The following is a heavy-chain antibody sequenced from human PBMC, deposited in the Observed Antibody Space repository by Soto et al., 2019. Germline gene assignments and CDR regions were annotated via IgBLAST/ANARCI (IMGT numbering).Heavy chain of an antibody. V-gene: IGHV5-51*01. CDR3: ARLGYDSSGYYVYYYGMDV. CDR2: IYPGDSDT. J-gene: IGHJ6*02. CDR1: GYSFTSYW. D-gene: IGHD3-22*01. Sequence: PXESVKISCKGSGYSFTSYWIGWVRQMPGKGLEWMGIIYPGDSDTRYSPSFQGQVTISADKSISTAYLQWSSLKASDTAMYYCARLGYDSSGYYVYYYGMDVWGQGTTVTVSS.